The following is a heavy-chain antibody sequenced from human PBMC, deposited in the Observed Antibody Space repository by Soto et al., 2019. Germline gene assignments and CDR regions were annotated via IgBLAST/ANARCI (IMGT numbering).Heavy chain of an antibody. D-gene: IGHD3-22*01. J-gene: IGHJ4*02. CDR3: ARGEYDSSGYPLFDY. CDR1: GGTFSSYA. V-gene: IGHV1-69*13. CDR2: IIPIFGTA. Sequence: ASVKVSCKASGGTFSSYAISWVRQAPGQGLEWMGGIIPIFGTANYAQKFQGRVTITADESTSTAYMELSSLRSEDTAVYYCARGEYDSSGYPLFDYWGQGTLVTVSS.